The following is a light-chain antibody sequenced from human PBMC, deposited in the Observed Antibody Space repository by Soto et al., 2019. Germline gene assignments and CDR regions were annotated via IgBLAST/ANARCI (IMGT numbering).Light chain of an antibody. V-gene: IGLV2-8*01. CDR3: SSYAGSSNV. CDR2: EVN. CDR1: SSDVGGYNY. Sequence: QSALTQPPSASGSPGQSVAISCTGTSSDVGGYNYVSWYQQHPGKAPKLMIYEVNKRPPGVPDRFSGSKSGNTASLTVSGLQAEDEADYHCSSYAGSSNVFGTGTKVTVL. J-gene: IGLJ1*01.